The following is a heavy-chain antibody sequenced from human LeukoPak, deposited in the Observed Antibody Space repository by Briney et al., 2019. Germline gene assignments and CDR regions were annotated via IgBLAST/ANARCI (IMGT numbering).Heavy chain of an antibody. CDR3: ARDVGASYYYYYYMDA. Sequence: GASVKVSCKASGYTFTSYDINWVRQATGQGLEWMGWMNPNSGNTGYAQKFQGRVTITRNTSISTAYMELSSLRSEDTAVYYCARDVGASYYYYYYMDAWGKGTTVTVSS. CDR1: GYTFTSYD. D-gene: IGHD1-26*01. V-gene: IGHV1-8*03. CDR2: MNPNSGNT. J-gene: IGHJ6*03.